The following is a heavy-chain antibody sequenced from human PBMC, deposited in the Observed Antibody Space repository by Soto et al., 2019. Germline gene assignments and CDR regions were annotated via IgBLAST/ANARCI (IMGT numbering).Heavy chain of an antibody. D-gene: IGHD3-10*02. J-gene: IGHJ4*02. CDR2: IYYSGST. V-gene: IGHV4-59*01. CDR1: GGSISSYY. CDR3: ARWRIGDCSGSHVDY. Sequence: SETLSLTCTVSGGSISSYYWSWIRQPPGKGLGWIGYIYYSGSTNYNPSLKSRVTISVDTSKNQFSLKLSSVTAADTAVYYCARWRIGDCSGSHVDYWGQGTLFSVSS.